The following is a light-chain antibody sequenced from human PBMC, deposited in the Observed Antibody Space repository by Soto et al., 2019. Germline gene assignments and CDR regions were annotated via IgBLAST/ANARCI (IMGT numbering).Light chain of an antibody. CDR3: MDGTNGPYT. Sequence: DVLMTQSPLSLPVTLGQPASISCRSSRSLLYSDGNTYLNWFQQRPGQSPRRLIYRVSKRDSGVPDRFSGRGSGTDFTLEISRVEAEDVGVYYCMDGTNGPYTFGQGTKLEIK. V-gene: IGKV2-30*01. J-gene: IGKJ2*01. CDR2: RVS. CDR1: RSLLYSDGNTY.